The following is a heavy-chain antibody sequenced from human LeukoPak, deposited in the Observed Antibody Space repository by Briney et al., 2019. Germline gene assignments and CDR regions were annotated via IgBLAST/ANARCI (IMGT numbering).Heavy chain of an antibody. CDR2: IIPIFGTA. Sequence: GAPVKVSCKASGGTFSSYAISWVRQAPGQGLEWMGGIIPIFGTANYAQKFQGRVTITTDESTSTAYMELSSLRSEDTAVYYCASSVVPAAIFPYYYYMDVWGKGTTVTVSS. J-gene: IGHJ6*03. D-gene: IGHD2-2*02. CDR3: ASSVVPAAIFPYYYYMDV. CDR1: GGTFSSYA. V-gene: IGHV1-69*05.